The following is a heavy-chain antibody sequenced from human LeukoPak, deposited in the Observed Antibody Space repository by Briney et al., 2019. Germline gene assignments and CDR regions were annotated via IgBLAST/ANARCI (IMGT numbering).Heavy chain of an antibody. D-gene: IGHD3-3*01. J-gene: IGHJ4*02. V-gene: IGHV4-30-2*01. CDR3: ARVHDFWSGYYYYDY. CDR1: GVSISSGGYY. Sequence: SETLSLTCTVSGVSISSGGYYWSWIRQPPGKGLEWIGYIYHSGSTYYNPSLKSRVTISVDRSKNQFSLKLSSVTAADTAVYYCARVHDFWSGYYYYDYWGQGTLVTVSS. CDR2: IYHSGST.